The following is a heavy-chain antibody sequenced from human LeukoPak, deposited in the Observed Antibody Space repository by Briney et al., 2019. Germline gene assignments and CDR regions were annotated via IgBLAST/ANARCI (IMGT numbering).Heavy chain of an antibody. D-gene: IGHD3-22*01. V-gene: IGHV4-4*07. Sequence: SETLSLTCTVSGGSISSYYWSWIRQPAGKGLEWIGRIYTSGSTNYNPSLKSRVTISVDTSKNQFSLKLSSVTAADTAVYYCARVADYYDSSGAFDAFDIWGQGTMVTVSS. CDR3: ARVADYYDSSGAFDAFDI. CDR1: GGSISSYY. J-gene: IGHJ3*02. CDR2: IYTSGST.